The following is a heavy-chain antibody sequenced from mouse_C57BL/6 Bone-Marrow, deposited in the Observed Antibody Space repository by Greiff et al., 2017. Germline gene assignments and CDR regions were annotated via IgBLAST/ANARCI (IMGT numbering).Heavy chain of an antibody. CDR2: IHPNSGST. Sequence: QVQLQQSGAELVKPGASVKLSCKASGYSFTSYWMHWVKQRPGQGLEWIGMIHPNSGSTNYNEKFKSKATLTVDKSSSTAYMQPSSQTSEDSAVYYSASHYSSYRYFDYCDYWGQGTTLTVSS. CDR3: ASHYSSYRYFDYCDY. V-gene: IGHV1-64*01. D-gene: IGHD2-5*01. J-gene: IGHJ2*01. CDR1: GYSFTSYW.